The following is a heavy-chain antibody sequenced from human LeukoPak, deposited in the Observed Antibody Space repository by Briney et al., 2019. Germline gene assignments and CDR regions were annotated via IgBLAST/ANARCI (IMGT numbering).Heavy chain of an antibody. Sequence: ASVKVSCKASGYTFTGYYMHWVRQAPGQGLEWMGWINPKKGGTTYAQRLQGRVTMTMDTSLNTAYMELTRLTSDDTAVYYCATLGGHSLAAQNGYWGQGTLVTVSS. J-gene: IGHJ4*02. D-gene: IGHD3-16*01. V-gene: IGHV1-2*02. CDR3: ATLGGHSLAAQNGY. CDR1: GYTFTGYY. CDR2: INPKKGGT.